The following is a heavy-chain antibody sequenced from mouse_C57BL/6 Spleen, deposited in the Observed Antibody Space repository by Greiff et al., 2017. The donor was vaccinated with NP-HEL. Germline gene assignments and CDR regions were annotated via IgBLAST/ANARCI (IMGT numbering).Heavy chain of an antibody. CDR2: IWRGGST. J-gene: IGHJ3*01. Sequence: VHLVESGPGLVQPSQSLSITCTVSGFSLTSYGVHWVRQSPGKGLEWLGVIWRGGSTDYNAAFMSRLSITKDNSKSQVFFKMNSLQADDTAIYYCAKKGTTVEAWFAYWGQGTLVTVSA. D-gene: IGHD1-1*01. CDR3: AKKGTTVEAWFAY. CDR1: GFSLTSYG. V-gene: IGHV2-5*01.